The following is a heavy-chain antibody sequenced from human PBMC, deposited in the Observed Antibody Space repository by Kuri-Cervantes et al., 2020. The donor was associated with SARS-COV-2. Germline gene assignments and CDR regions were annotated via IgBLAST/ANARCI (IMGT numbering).Heavy chain of an antibody. Sequence: SETLSLTCTVSGGSISSSSYYWGWIRQPPGKGLEWIGEINHSGSTNYNPSLKSRDTISVDTSKNQFSLKLSSVTAADTAVYYCARRFTIFRPDYYYYYMDVWGKGTTVTVSS. V-gene: IGHV4-39*01. CDR3: ARRFTIFRPDYYYYYMDV. CDR2: INHSGST. J-gene: IGHJ6*03. CDR1: GGSISSSSYY. D-gene: IGHD3-3*01.